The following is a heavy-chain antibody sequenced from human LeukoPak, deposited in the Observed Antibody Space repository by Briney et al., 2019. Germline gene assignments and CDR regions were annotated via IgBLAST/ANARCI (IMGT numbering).Heavy chain of an antibody. J-gene: IGHJ4*02. Sequence: GGSLRLSCAASGFTFSSYGMHWVRQAPGKGLEWGAVIWYDGSNKYYADSVKGRFTISRDNSKNTLYLQMNSLRAEDTAVYYCARAGEHAGFDYWGQGTLVTVSS. CDR1: GFTFSSYG. D-gene: IGHD7-27*01. CDR3: ARAGEHAGFDY. V-gene: IGHV3-33*01. CDR2: IWYDGSNK.